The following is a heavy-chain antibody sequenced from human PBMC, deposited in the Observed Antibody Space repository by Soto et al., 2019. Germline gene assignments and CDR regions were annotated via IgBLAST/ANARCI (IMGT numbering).Heavy chain of an antibody. J-gene: IGHJ4*02. CDR3: ATRARAAAVIDYFDY. CDR1: GYTLTELS. Sequence: ASVKVSCKVSGYTLTELSMHWVRQAPGKGLEWMGGFDPEDGETIYAQKFQGRVTMTEDTSTDTAYMELSSLRSEDTAVYYCATRARAAAVIDYFDYWGQGTLVTVSS. CDR2: FDPEDGET. V-gene: IGHV1-24*01. D-gene: IGHD6-13*01.